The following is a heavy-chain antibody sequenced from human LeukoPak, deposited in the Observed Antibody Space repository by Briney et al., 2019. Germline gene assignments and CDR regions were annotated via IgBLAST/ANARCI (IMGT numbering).Heavy chain of an antibody. CDR2: VIGSGVNT. CDR3: AKWATTASYYYYMDV. Sequence: PGGSLRLSCAASGFTFSSYWMTWVRQAPGQGLEWVSSVIGSGVNTFYADSVKGRFTISRENSKSTLYLQMNSLRAEDTAVYYCAKWATTASYYYYMDVWGKGTTVTVSS. D-gene: IGHD4-11*01. V-gene: IGHV3-23*01. J-gene: IGHJ6*03. CDR1: GFTFSSYW.